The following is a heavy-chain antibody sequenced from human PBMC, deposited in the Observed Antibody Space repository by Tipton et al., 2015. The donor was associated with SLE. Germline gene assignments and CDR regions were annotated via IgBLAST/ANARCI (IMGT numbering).Heavy chain of an antibody. D-gene: IGHD6-13*01. V-gene: IGHV3-7*01. CDR3: ARGGMAAAGYFDY. CDR1: GITFSSYW. J-gene: IGHJ4*02. Sequence: GSLRLSCAASGITFSSYWMSWVRQAPGKGLEWVANIKQDGSEKYYVDSVKGRFTISRDNDKNSLYLQMNSLRAEDTAVYYCARGGMAAAGYFDYWGQGTLVTVSS. CDR2: IKQDGSEK.